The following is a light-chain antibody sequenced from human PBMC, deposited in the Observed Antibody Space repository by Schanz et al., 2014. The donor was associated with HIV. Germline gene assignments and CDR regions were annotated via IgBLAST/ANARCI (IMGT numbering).Light chain of an antibody. CDR2: GAS. V-gene: IGKV3-20*01. CDR1: QSVSSD. CDR3: QQYGSSRWT. Sequence: EIVLTQSPGTLSLSPGERATLSCRASQSVSSDLAWYQQKPGQPPRVLLYGASSRATGVPDRFSGSGSGTDFTLTINKLEPEDFAVYYCQQYGSSRWTFGQGTKVEIK. J-gene: IGKJ1*01.